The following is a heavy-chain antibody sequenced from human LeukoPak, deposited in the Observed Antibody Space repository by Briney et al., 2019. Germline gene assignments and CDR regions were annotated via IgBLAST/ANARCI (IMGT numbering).Heavy chain of an antibody. CDR1: GGSISSYY. CDR3: ARGDSYDSSGYYYPWYFDY. D-gene: IGHD3-22*01. CDR2: IYTSGST. V-gene: IGHV4-4*07. Sequence: PSETLSLTCTVSGGSISSYYWSWIRQPAGKGLEWIGRIYTSGSTNYNPSLKSRVTMSVDTSKNQFSLKLSSVTAADTAVYYCARGDSYDSSGYYYPWYFDYWGQGTLVTVSS. J-gene: IGHJ4*02.